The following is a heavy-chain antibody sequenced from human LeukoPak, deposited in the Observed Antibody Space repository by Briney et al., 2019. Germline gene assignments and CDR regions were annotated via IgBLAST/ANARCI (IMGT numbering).Heavy chain of an antibody. CDR3: ATAAARISNFDY. CDR1: GYTFTGYY. J-gene: IGHJ4*02. Sequence: ASVKVSCKASGYTFTGYYIHWVRQAPGQGLEWMGWIHPNSGATSYAQKFQGRVTMTGDTSISTAYMELSRLKSDDTAVYYCATAAARISNFDYWGQRTLVTVSS. V-gene: IGHV1-2*02. CDR2: IHPNSGAT. D-gene: IGHD1-14*01.